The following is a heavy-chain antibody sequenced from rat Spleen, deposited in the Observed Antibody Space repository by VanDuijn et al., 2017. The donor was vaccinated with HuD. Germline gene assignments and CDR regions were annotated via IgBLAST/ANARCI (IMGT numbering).Heavy chain of an antibody. J-gene: IGHJ3*01. D-gene: IGHD1-10*01. CDR1: GFSLTSTS. V-gene: IGHV2-15*01. CDR3: TREGSNNWGAFAY. Sequence: QVQLKESGPGLVQPSQTLSLTCTVSGFSLTSTSVSWVRQPPGKGLEWMGAIWSGGSTDYNSALKSRLSISRDTSKSQVFLEMSSLQTEDTALYFCTREGSNNWGAFAYWGQGTLVTVSS. CDR2: IWSGGST.